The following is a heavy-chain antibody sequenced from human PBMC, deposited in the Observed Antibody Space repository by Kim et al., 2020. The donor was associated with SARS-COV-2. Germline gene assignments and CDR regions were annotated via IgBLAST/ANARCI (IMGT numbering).Heavy chain of an antibody. V-gene: IGHV3-48*02. J-gene: IGHJ4*02. D-gene: IGHD4-4*01. CDR2: SSTI. CDR3: ARGTVGDY. Sequence: SSTIYYADSVKGRFTISRDNAKNSLYLQMNSLRDEDTAVYYCARGTVGDYWGQGTLVTVSS.